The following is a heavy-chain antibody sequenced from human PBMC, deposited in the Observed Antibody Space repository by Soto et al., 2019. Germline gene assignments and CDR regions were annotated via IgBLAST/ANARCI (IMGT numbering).Heavy chain of an antibody. Sequence: QVQLQQWGAGLLKPSETLSLTCAVYGGFFSGYYWNWIRQPPGKGLEWIGEINHSGSTNYNPSLKSRVTIAVDTSKNQFSLKLSSVTAADTAAYYCAGQQLGGQGDNWFDPWGQGTLVTVSS. J-gene: IGHJ5*02. D-gene: IGHD6-13*01. CDR1: GGFFSGYY. CDR3: AGQQLGGQGDNWFDP. CDR2: INHSGST. V-gene: IGHV4-34*01.